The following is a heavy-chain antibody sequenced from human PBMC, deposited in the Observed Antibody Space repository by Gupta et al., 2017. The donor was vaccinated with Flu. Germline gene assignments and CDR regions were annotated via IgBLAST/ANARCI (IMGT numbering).Heavy chain of an antibody. V-gene: IGHV3-30*18. D-gene: IGHD1-26*01. J-gene: IGHJ6*03. CDR3: ANATTAGAGGYADYYYYYMDV. Sequence: VRQAPGKGLEWVAGISYDGRNKYYADSVKGRFTISRDNSKNTLYLQMNSLRAEDTAVYYCANATTAGAGGYADYYYYYMDVWGKGTTGTV. CDR2: ISYDGRNK.